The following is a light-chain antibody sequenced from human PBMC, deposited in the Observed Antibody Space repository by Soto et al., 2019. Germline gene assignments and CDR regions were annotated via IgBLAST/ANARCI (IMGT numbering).Light chain of an antibody. V-gene: IGLV1-44*01. J-gene: IGLJ2*01. Sequence: QSVLTQPPSASGTPGQRVTISCSGSSSNIGSKTVNWYQQLPGTAPKLLIYSNNQRPSGLPDRFSVSKSGTSASLAISGLHSEDESDYYCAAWDDSLNGVVFGGGTKLTV. CDR2: SNN. CDR1: SSNIGSKT. CDR3: AAWDDSLNGVV.